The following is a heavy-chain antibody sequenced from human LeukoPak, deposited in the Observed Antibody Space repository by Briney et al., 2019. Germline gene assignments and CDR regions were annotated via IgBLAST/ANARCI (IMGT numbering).Heavy chain of an antibody. CDR1: GYTFTSYY. CDR3: ARGRGEWIQLWSYYYYYGMDV. Sequence: ASVKVSCKASGYTFTSYYMHWVRQAPGQGLEWMGIINPSGGSTSYAQKFQGRVTMTRDTSTSTVYMELSSLRSEDTAVYYCARGRGEWIQLWSYYYYYGMDVWGQGTTVTVSS. CDR2: INPSGGST. J-gene: IGHJ6*02. D-gene: IGHD5-18*01. V-gene: IGHV1-46*01.